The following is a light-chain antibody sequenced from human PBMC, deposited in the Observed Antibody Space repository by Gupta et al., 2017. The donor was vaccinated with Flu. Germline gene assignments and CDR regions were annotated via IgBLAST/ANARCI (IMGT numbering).Light chain of an antibody. V-gene: IGKV4-1*01. CDR3: QQYYSTPPT. CDR1: QSVLYSSINKNY. CDR2: WAS. Sequence: DIVMTQSPDSLAVSLGERAPINCKSSQSVLYSSINKNYLAWYQQKPGQPPKLLIYWASTRETGVPDRFSGSGSGTDFTLTISRLQAEDVAVYYCQQYYSTPPTFGQGTKVEVK. J-gene: IGKJ1*01.